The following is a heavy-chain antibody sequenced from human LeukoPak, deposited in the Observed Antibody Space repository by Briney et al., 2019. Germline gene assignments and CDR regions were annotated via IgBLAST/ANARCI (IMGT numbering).Heavy chain of an antibody. CDR1: GGSISSSSSIC. J-gene: IGHJ4*02. D-gene: IGHD4-23*01. V-gene: IGHV4-4*02. CDR2: IYHNGAT. CDR3: ARNGGNSDYDY. Sequence: SETLSLTCAVSGGSISSSSSICWTWVRQPPGEGLEWIGEIYHNGATNYNPSLKSRVTMLLDKSKNQFFLKLNSMTAADTAVYYCARNGGNSDYDYWGQGTLVTVSA.